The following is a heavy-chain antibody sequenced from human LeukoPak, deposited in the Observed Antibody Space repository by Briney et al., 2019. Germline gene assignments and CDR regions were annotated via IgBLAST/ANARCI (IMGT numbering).Heavy chain of an antibody. J-gene: IGHJ6*02. CDR1: GFTFSSYA. D-gene: IGHD3-3*01. CDR3: ARPRSPGVYYYYGMDV. Sequence: GGPLRLSCAASGFTFSSYAMHWVRQAPGKGLEWVAVISYDGSNKYYADSVKGRFTISRDNSKNTMYLQMNRLRAEDTAVYYCARPRSPGVYYYYGMDVWGQGTTVTVSS. V-gene: IGHV3-30*04. CDR2: ISYDGSNK.